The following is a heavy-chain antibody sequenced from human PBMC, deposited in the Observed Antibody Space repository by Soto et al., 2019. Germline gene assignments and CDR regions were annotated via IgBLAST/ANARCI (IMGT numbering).Heavy chain of an antibody. J-gene: IGHJ3*02. Sequence: GGSLRLSCAASGFTFSSYAMSWVRQAPGKGLEWVSAISGSGGSTYYADSVKGRLTISRDNSKNTLYLQMNSLRAEDTAEYYCAKTANGWFSAFDIWGQGTMVTVSS. D-gene: IGHD6-19*01. CDR3: AKTANGWFSAFDI. V-gene: IGHV3-23*01. CDR1: GFTFSSYA. CDR2: ISGSGGST.